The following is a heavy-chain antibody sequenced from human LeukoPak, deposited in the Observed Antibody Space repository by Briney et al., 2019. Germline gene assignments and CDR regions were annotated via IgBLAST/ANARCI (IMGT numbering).Heavy chain of an antibody. J-gene: IGHJ6*03. CDR2: INPNSGGT. Sequence: ASVKVSCKASGYTFTGYYMHWVRQAPGQGLEWMGWINPNSGGTNYAQKFQGRVTMTRDTSISTAYMELSRLRSDDTAVYYCARGNWNDPFYYYYIDVWGKGTTVTISS. V-gene: IGHV1-2*02. CDR1: GYTFTGYY. D-gene: IGHD1-20*01. CDR3: ARGNWNDPFYYYYIDV.